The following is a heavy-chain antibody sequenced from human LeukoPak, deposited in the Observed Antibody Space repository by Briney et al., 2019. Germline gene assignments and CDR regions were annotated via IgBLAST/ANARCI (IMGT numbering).Heavy chain of an antibody. J-gene: IGHJ4*02. V-gene: IGHV3-21*06. CDR2: IDSSGGYM. CDR1: GFTFNTYS. CDR3: LRGDRRDY. Sequence: PGGSLRLSCEASGFTFNTYSMNWAREAPGKGLEWVSSIDSSGGYMFYADSVKGRFITPRDNAKDSLYLQMNSLRVEDTAVYYCLRGDRRDYWGQGTLVTVSS.